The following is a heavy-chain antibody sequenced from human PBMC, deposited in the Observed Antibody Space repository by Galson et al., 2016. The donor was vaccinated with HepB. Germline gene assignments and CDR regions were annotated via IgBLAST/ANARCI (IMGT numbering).Heavy chain of an antibody. D-gene: IGHD3-10*01. Sequence: TLSLTCTVSGGSISSGHYYWSWIRQHPGKGLEWIGNIYNSGITYYNPSLKSRVSISVDTPKNQFSLKLSSVTAADTAVYYCARVSRIIMVRDAFDTWGQGTLVTVSS. J-gene: IGHJ5*02. V-gene: IGHV4-31*03. CDR2: IYNSGIT. CDR3: ARVSRIIMVRDAFDT. CDR1: GGSISSGHYY.